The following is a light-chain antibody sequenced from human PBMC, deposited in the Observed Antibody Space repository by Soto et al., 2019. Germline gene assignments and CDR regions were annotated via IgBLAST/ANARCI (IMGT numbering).Light chain of an antibody. V-gene: IGKV1-5*01. CDR1: HTIATY. J-gene: IGKJ1*01. CDR3: QQYNSYSLT. Sequence: EIQMTQSPSSLSASVGDRVTLTCRASHTIATYLNWYQQKAGRVPEVLIYGTSTLQPGVPSRFTGSGYGTDFTLTISSLQPDDFATYYCQQYNSYSLTFGQGTKVEIK. CDR2: GTS.